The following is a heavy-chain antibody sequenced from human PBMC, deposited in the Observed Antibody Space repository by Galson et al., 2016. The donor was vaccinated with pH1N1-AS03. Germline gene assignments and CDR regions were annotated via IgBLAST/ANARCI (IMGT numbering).Heavy chain of an antibody. CDR1: GYPFTAYY. J-gene: IGHJ2*01. CDR2: SNPDTGGT. CDR3: ASDLRGGDRHTDWYLDL. D-gene: IGHD2-21*02. Sequence: SVKVSCKASGYPFTAYYMHWVRQAPGQGLEWMGRSNPDTGGTNSAQEFQGRVTLTMDTSSRTAYMALPWLTPDDTAVYYCASDLRGGDRHTDWYLDLWGRGTLVTVSS. V-gene: IGHV1-2*06.